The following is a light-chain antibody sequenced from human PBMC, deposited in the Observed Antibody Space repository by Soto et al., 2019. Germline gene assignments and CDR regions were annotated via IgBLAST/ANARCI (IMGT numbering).Light chain of an antibody. V-gene: IGLV3-21*04. CDR1: NIGTKS. Sequence: SSELTQPPSVSVAPGKTARISCERNNIGTKSVHWYQQKPGQAPVLVIYYDSARPSGIPERLSGSNAGNTATLTISTVEAGDEADYYCQVWDRSSDHRVVFGGGTKLTVL. J-gene: IGLJ2*01. CDR2: YDS. CDR3: QVWDRSSDHRVV.